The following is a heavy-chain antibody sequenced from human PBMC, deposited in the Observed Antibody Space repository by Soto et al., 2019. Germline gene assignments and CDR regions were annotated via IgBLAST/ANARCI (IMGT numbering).Heavy chain of an antibody. CDR1: GFTFSRYW. CDR3: ARDIPVEDLTHYDDSSGQGQGLFD. CDR2: IKQDGSEK. V-gene: IGHV3-7*01. J-gene: IGHJ4*02. D-gene: IGHD3-22*01. Sequence: PGGSLRLSCAASGFTFSRYWMSWVRQAPGKGLEWVANIKQDGSEKYYVDSVKGRFTISRDNAKNSLYLQMNSLRAEDTAVYYCARDIPVEDLTHYDDSSGQGQGLFDWGQGTLVTVAS.